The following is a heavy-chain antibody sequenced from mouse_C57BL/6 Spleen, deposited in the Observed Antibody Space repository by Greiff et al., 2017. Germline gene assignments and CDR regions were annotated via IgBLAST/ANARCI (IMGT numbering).Heavy chain of an antibody. Sequence: QVTLKESGPGILQPSQTLSLTCSFSGFSLSTFGMGVGWIRQPSGRGLEWLAHIGWDDDKYYNPALKSRLTISKYTSKNQVFLKIANVDTADTATYYCAPLCYYGSSPYFDVWGTGATVTVSS. J-gene: IGHJ1*03. V-gene: IGHV8-8*01. CDR1: GFSLSTFGMG. CDR3: APLCYYGSSPYFDV. D-gene: IGHD1-1*01. CDR2: IGWDDDK.